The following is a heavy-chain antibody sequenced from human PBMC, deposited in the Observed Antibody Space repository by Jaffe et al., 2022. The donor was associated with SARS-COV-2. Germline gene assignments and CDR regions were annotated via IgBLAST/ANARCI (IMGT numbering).Heavy chain of an antibody. CDR2: INNDGSRK. V-gene: IGHV3-74*01. D-gene: IGHD4-17*01. CDR3: VKMGGAYGDQGRWEDYYYGMDA. J-gene: IGHJ6*02. Sequence: DVQLVESGGGSVQPGGSLRLSCEAPGFNFRNYWMHWVRQAPGKGLAWVARINNDGSRKSYADFVKGRFTISRDNAKNTLYLEMNNLRADDTAVYYCVKMGGAYGDQGRWEDYYYGMDAWGQGTTVIVSS. CDR1: GFNFRNYW.